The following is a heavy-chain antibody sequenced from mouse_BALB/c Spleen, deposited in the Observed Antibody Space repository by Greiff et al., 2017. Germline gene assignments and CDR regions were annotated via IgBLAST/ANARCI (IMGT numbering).Heavy chain of an antibody. CDR3: AKPEGSYYSGSSPPYYAMDY. CDR1: GFSLTSYG. D-gene: IGHD1-1*01. CDR2: IWGDGST. Sequence: VQLQQSGPGLVAPSQSLSITCTVSGFSLTSYGVSWVRQPPGKGLEWLGVIWGDGSTNYHSALISRLSISKDNSKSQVFLKLNSLQTDDTATYYCAKPEGSYYSGSSPPYYAMDYWGQGTSVTVSS. V-gene: IGHV2-3*01. J-gene: IGHJ4*01.